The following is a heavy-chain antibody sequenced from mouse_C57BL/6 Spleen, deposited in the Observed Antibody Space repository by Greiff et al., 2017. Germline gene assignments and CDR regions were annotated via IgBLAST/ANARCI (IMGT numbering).Heavy chain of an antibody. V-gene: IGHV1-53*01. CDR2: INPSNGGT. D-gene: IGHD2-4*01. J-gene: IGHJ1*03. CDR1: GYTFTSYW. CDR3: ARDPYYEPRSYWYFDG. Sequence: QVQLKQPGTELVTPGASVKLSCKASGYTFTSYWMHWVKQRPGQGLEWIGNINPSNGGTNDNEKLKGKAKLTADKSSSTAYMELRSLTSEDSAVYFCARDPYYEPRSYWYFDGWGTGTTVTVSS.